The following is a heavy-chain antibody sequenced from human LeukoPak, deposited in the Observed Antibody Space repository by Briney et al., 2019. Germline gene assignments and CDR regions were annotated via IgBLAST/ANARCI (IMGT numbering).Heavy chain of an antibody. J-gene: IGHJ4*02. CDR1: GFTFSSYS. V-gene: IGHV3-48*02. CDR2: ISSSSSTI. CDR3: ARDLRRDFWSGYPSPRF. Sequence: GSLRLSCAASGFTFSSYSMNWVRQAPGKGLEWVSYISSSSSTIYYADSVKGRFTISRDNAKNSLYLQMNSLRDEDTAVYYCARDLRRDFWSGYPSPRFWGQGTLVTVSS. D-gene: IGHD3-3*01.